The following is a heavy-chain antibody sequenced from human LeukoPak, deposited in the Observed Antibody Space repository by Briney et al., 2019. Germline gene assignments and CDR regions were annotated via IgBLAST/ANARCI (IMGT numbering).Heavy chain of an antibody. Sequence: SGPTLVNPTQTLTLTCTFSGFSLSTSGVGVGWIRQPPGKALERLALIYWDDDKRYSPSLKSRLTITKDTSKNQVVLTMTNMDPVDTATYYCAHRDYDILTGYYKNNWFDPWGQGTLVTVSS. D-gene: IGHD3-9*01. V-gene: IGHV2-5*02. CDR3: AHRDYDILTGYYKNNWFDP. CDR1: GFSLSTSGVG. CDR2: IYWDDDK. J-gene: IGHJ5*02.